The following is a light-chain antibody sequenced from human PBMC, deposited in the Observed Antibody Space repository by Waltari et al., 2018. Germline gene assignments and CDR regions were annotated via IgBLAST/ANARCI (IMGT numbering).Light chain of an antibody. V-gene: IGLV2-23*01. J-gene: IGLJ2*01. CDR3: CSYAGSFTLI. CDR2: DDS. Sequence: QSALTQPAPVSGSPGQPITISCTGTSSDVGRYNHVPWYQEHPGQAPKLMIYDDSKRPSGVSNRFSGSKSGNTASLTISGLQAEDEADYYCCSYAGSFTLIFGGGTKLTVL. CDR1: SSDVGRYNH.